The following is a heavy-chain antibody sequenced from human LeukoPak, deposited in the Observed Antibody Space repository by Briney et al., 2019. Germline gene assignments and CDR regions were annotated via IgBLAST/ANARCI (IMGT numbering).Heavy chain of an antibody. CDR1: GGSISSYY. J-gene: IGHJ4*02. CDR2: IYYSGSS. V-gene: IGHV4-59*01. D-gene: IGHD6-19*01. CDR3: AREVVAVAGSYFDY. Sequence: PSETLSLTCTVSGGSISSYYWTWIRQPPGKGLEWIGYIYYSGSSNYNPSLKSRVTISVDTSKNQFSLKLSSVTAADTAVYFCAREVVAVAGSYFDYWGQGTLVTVSS.